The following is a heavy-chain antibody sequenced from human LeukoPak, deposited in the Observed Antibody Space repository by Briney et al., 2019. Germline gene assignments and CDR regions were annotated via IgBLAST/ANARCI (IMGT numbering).Heavy chain of an antibody. V-gene: IGHV2-70*11. CDR2: IDWVDDK. CDR1: GFSLSTSGMC. CDR3: ARMGLYDSSGYFDY. D-gene: IGHD3-22*01. J-gene: IGHJ4*02. Sequence: SGPALVKPTQTLTLTCTFSGFSLSTSGMCVSWIRQPPGKSLEWLARIDWVDDKYYSTSLKTRLTISKDTSKNQVVLTMTNMEPVDTATYYCARMGLYDSSGYFDYWGQGTLVTVSS.